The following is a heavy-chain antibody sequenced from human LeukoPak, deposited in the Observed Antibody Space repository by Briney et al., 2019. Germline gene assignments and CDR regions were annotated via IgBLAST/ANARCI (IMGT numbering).Heavy chain of an antibody. V-gene: IGHV3-30*02. CDR2: ILYDGSNK. CDR3: ARDRPEAVVGTRGFDY. CDR1: GFTFNKYG. D-gene: IGHD6-19*01. Sequence: GGSLRLSCAASGFTFNKYGMLWVRQAPGKGLEWVTYILYDGSNKYYADSVKGRFTISRDNSKNTLYLQMNSLRAEDTAVYYCARDRPEAVVGTRGFDYCGQGKLVTVSS. J-gene: IGHJ4*02.